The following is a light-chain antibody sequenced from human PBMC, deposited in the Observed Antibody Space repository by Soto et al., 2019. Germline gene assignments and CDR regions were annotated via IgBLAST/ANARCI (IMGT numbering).Light chain of an antibody. CDR1: QSVSTSY. Sequence: EIVLTQSPGTLSLSPGERATLSCRASQSVSTSYLAWYQQKPRQAPRLLIYGASSMATGIPDRFSGSGSGADFTLTISRLAPEDFAVYYCQRYGNVPLTFGGGTKVEIK. CDR2: GAS. CDR3: QRYGNVPLT. V-gene: IGKV3-20*01. J-gene: IGKJ4*01.